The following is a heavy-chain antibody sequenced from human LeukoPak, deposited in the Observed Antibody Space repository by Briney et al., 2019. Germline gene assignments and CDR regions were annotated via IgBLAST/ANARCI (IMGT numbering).Heavy chain of an antibody. CDR1: GFTFSTYS. CDR3: ARGLVVVPAAIRTYYYYYMDV. V-gene: IGHV3-21*01. D-gene: IGHD2-2*02. CDR2: ISDGSTYI. Sequence: GSLRLSCAASGFTFSTYSMNWVRQAPGKGLEWVSSISDGSTYIYYADSVKGRFTISRDNAKNSLYLQMNSLRADDTAVYYCARGLVVVPAAIRTYYYYYMDVWGKGTTVTVSS. J-gene: IGHJ6*03.